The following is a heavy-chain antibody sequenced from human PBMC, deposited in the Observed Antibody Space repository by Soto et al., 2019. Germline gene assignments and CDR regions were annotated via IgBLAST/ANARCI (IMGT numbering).Heavy chain of an antibody. CDR2: ISYDGSNK. CDR3: AKGGDLYYGMDV. Sequence: QVQLVESGGGVVQPGRSLRLSCAASGFTFSSYGMHWVRQAPGKGLEWVAVISYDGSNKYYADSVKGRFTISRDNSKNTMYLRMNSLRAEDTAVYYCAKGGDLYYGMDVWGQGTTVTVSS. D-gene: IGHD4-17*01. V-gene: IGHV3-30*18. CDR1: GFTFSSYG. J-gene: IGHJ6*02.